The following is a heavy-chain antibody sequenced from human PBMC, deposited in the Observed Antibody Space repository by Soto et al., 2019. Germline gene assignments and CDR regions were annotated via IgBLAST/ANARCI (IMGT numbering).Heavy chain of an antibody. CDR3: AKSPGMYYYDSSGYYHYDY. CDR1: YA. V-gene: IGHV3-23*01. Sequence: YAMSWFRQAPGNGLEWVSAISGSGVSTYYADSVKGRFTISRDNSKNTLYLQMNSLRAEDTAVYYCAKSPGMYYYDSSGYYHYDYWGQGTLVTVSS. D-gene: IGHD3-22*01. CDR2: ISGSGVST. J-gene: IGHJ4*02.